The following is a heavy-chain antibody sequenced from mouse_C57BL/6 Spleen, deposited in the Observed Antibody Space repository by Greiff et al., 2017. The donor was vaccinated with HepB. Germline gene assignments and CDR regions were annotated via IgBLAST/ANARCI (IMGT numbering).Heavy chain of an antibody. CDR3: AREVTTVVAPRGYFDY. D-gene: IGHD1-1*01. J-gene: IGHJ2*01. CDR2: IYPRSGNT. Sequence: VQLQQSGAELARPGASVKLSCKASGYTFTSYGISWVKQRTGQGLEWIGEIYPRSGNTYYNEKFKGKATLTADKSSSTAYIELRSLTSEDSAVYFCAREVTTVVAPRGYFDYWGQGTTLTVSS. CDR1: GYTFTSYG. V-gene: IGHV1-81*01.